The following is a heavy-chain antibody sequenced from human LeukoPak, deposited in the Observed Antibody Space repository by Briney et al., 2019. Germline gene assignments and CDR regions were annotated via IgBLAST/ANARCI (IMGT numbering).Heavy chain of an antibody. V-gene: IGHV3-48*03. CDR1: GFTFSNYE. CDR2: IGSSGSTI. D-gene: IGHD1-26*01. J-gene: IGHJ6*02. Sequence: GGSLRLSCAASGFTFSNYEMNWVRQAPGKGLEWVSYIGSSGSTIYYADSVRGRFTVSRDNAKNSLFLQMSSLRAEDTAVYYCARDKWELLGYCYYGMDVWGQGTTVTVSS. CDR3: ARDKWELLGYCYYGMDV.